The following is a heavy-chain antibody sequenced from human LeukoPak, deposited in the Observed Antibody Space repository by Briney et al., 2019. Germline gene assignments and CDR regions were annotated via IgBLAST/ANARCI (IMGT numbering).Heavy chain of an antibody. CDR2: INHSGST. CDR3: ARDEAHPNTYYYGSGSYYARLDI. J-gene: IGHJ3*02. D-gene: IGHD3-10*01. Sequence: PSETLSLTCAVYGGSFSGYYWSWIRQPPGKGLEWIGEINHSGSTNYNPSLESRVTISVDTSKNQFSLKLSSVTAADTAVYYCARDEAHPNTYYYGSGSYYARLDIWGQGTMVTVSS. V-gene: IGHV4-34*01. CDR1: GGSFSGYY.